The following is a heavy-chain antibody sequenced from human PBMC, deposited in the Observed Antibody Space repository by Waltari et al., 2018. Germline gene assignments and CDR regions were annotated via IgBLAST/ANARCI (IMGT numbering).Heavy chain of an antibody. CDR3: AREGRAAAGTDY. V-gene: IGHV4-34*02. J-gene: IGHJ4*02. Sequence: QVHLQQWGAGLLKPSETLSLTCAVSGGSFSGYFWSWFRQPPGKGLAWLGEINHSGYTNDNPSLKSRVTISVDTSKNQFSLKLSSVTAADTAVYYCAREGRAAAGTDYWSQGTLVTVSS. CDR2: INHSGYT. CDR1: GGSFSGYF. D-gene: IGHD6-13*01.